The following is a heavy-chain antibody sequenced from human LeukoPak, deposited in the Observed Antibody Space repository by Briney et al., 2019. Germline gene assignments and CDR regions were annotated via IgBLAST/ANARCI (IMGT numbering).Heavy chain of an antibody. J-gene: IGHJ4*02. CDR3: AKSPGSGWSVNYFDY. V-gene: IGHV3-64*02. CDR2: ISGNGRDT. D-gene: IGHD6-13*01. Sequence: GGSLRLSCAVSGFTSSGYTIHWFRQAPGKGLEYVSAISGNGRDTYYADSVKGRFTVSRDNYKNTVYLEMGSLRVDDMAVYYCAKSPGSGWSVNYFDYWGQGTLVTVSS. CDR1: GFTSSGYT.